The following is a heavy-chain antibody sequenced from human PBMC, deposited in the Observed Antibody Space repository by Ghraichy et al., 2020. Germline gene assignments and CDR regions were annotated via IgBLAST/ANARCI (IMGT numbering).Heavy chain of an antibody. Sequence: LSLTCAASGFTLSTYAMNWVRQAPGKGLEWVAYISTSEIIFYSDSVMGRFTISRDNAKNSLYLEMNSLRAEDTAVYYCAREKGGARDFSSTYYNGMEYHYAMDVWGQGTTVTVS. D-gene: IGHD3-3*01. CDR1: GFTLSTYA. CDR3: AREKGGARDFSSTYYNGMEYHYAMDV. CDR2: ISTSEII. V-gene: IGHV3-48*03. J-gene: IGHJ6*02.